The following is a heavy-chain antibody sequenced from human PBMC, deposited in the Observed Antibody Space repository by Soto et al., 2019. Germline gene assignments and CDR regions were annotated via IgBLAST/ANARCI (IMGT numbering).Heavy chain of an antibody. D-gene: IGHD2-8*02. V-gene: IGHV3-23*01. Sequence: GGSLRLSCAASGFIFSSYSMNWVRQAPGKGLEWVSVISGSDSSTYYADSVKGRFTISRDNSKNTLYVQMNSLRAEDTAVYYCAKGITWWAHFDYWGQGTLVTVSS. J-gene: IGHJ4*02. CDR2: ISGSDSST. CDR3: AKGITWWAHFDY. CDR1: GFIFSSYS.